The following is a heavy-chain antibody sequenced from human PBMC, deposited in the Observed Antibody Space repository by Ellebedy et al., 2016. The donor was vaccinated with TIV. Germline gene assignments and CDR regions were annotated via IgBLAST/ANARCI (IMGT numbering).Heavy chain of an antibody. CDR2: IKSKTDGGTT. V-gene: IGHV3-15*01. CDR1: GFTFSNAW. D-gene: IGHD6-13*01. CDR3: TTDLSWFTVIDY. J-gene: IGHJ4*02. Sequence: GGSLRLXXAASGFTFSNAWMSWVRQAPGKGLEWVGRIKSKTDGGTTDYAAPVKGRFTISRDDSKNTLYLQMNSLKTEDTAVYYCTTDLSWFTVIDYWGQGTLVTVSS.